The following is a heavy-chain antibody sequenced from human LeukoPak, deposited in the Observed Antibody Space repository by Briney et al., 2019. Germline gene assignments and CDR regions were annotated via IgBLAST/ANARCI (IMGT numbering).Heavy chain of an antibody. Sequence: GASVKVFCTASGYTFTSYDINWVRQATGQGLEWIGWMNPNSGNTGHGQKFQGRVTVTRNTSISTAYMELSSLRSEDTAVYYCARERADGMDVWGQGTTVTVSS. CDR2: MNPNSGNT. CDR1: GYTFTSYD. V-gene: IGHV1-8*01. J-gene: IGHJ6*02. CDR3: ARERADGMDV.